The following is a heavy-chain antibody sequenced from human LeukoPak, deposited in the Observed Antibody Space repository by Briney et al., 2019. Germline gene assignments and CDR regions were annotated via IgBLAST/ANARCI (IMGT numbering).Heavy chain of an antibody. CDR2: IYYSGST. CDR3: ARRDYSSGWTYDAFDI. J-gene: IGHJ3*02. CDR1: GGSISSYY. Sequence: SQTLSLTCTVSGGSISSYYWSWIRQPPGKGLEWIGYIYYSGSTNYNPSLKSRVTISVDTSKNQFSLKLSSVTAADMAVYYCARRDYSSGWTYDAFDIWGQGTMVTVSS. V-gene: IGHV4-59*08. D-gene: IGHD6-19*01.